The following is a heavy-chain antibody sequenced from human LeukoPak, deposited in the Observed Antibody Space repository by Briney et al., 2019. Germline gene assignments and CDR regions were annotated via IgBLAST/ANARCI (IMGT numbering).Heavy chain of an antibody. D-gene: IGHD1-26*01. CDR1: GFTFSSYA. CDR3: AKSEASGFDY. Sequence: PGGSLRLSCAASGFTFSSYAMSWVRQAPGKGLEWVSAISGSGGSIYYADSVKGRFTISRDNSKNTLYLQVNSLRAEDTAVYYCAKSEASGFDYWGQGTLVTVSS. CDR2: ISGSGGSI. V-gene: IGHV3-23*01. J-gene: IGHJ4*02.